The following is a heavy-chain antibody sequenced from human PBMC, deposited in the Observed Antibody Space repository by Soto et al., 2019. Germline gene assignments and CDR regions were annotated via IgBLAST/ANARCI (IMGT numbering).Heavy chain of an antibody. CDR3: VRDTNLVATTDYSSYGLDV. Sequence: QVQLVESGGGVVQPGRSLRLSCAVSGFTLSGYSMHWVRQAPGKGLEWVAVTSHDGSNNYYADSVKGRFTISRDNSKNTLYLQMDGLRPEDTAVYFCVRDTNLVATTDYSSYGLDVWGQGTTVTVSS. J-gene: IGHJ6*02. V-gene: IGHV3-30-3*01. D-gene: IGHD1-26*01. CDR2: TSHDGSNN. CDR1: GFTLSGYS.